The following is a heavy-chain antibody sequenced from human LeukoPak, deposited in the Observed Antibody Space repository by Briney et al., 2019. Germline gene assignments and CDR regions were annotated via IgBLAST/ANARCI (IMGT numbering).Heavy chain of an antibody. CDR2: IYPSGNT. CDR3: ARDGLVTMELDY. V-gene: IGHV4-61*02. D-gene: IGHD3/OR15-3a*01. Sequence: SETLSLTCTVSGDSISSSRHYWSWIRQPAGKGLEWVGRIYPSGNTNYNPSLKSRVTISLDTSKNQFSLNLRSVTAADTAVYYCARDGLVTMELDYWGQGTLVTVSS. J-gene: IGHJ4*02. CDR1: GDSISSSRHY.